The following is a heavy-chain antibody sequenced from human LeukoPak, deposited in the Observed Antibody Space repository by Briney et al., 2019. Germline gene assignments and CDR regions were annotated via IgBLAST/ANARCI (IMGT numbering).Heavy chain of an antibody. Sequence: PSETLSLTCTVSGGSISSSSYYWGWIRQPPGKGLEWIGSIYYSGSTYYNPSLKSRVTISVDTSKNQFSLKLSSVTAADTAVYYCARRSGPNFDCWGQGTLVTVSS. D-gene: IGHD2-8*02. CDR3: ARRSGPNFDC. V-gene: IGHV4-39*01. CDR1: GGSISSSSYY. CDR2: IYYSGST. J-gene: IGHJ4*02.